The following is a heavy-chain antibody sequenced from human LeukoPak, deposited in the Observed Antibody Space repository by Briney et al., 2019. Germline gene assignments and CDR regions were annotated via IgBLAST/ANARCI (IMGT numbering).Heavy chain of an antibody. CDR3: ASGFLPSSYYYYMDV. CDR2: IYTSGST. CDR1: GGSISSGSYY. V-gene: IGHV4-61*02. J-gene: IGHJ6*03. D-gene: IGHD3-10*01. Sequence: SETLSLTCTVSGGSISSGSYYWSWIRQPAGKGLEWIGRIYTSGSTNYNPSLKSRVTISVDTSKNQFSLKLSSVTAADTAVYYCASGFLPSSYYYYMDVWGKGTTVIVSS.